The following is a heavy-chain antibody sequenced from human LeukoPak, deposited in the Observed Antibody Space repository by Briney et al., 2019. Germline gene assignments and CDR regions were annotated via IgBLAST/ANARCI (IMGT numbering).Heavy chain of an antibody. CDR3: ATGPPRHYYYYYYMDV. V-gene: IGHV4-34*01. Sequence: PSETLSLTCAVYGGSFSGYYWSWIRQPPGKGLEWIGEINHSGSTNYNPSLKSRVTISVDTSKNQLSLKLSSVTAADTAVYYCATGPPRHYYYYYYMDVWGKGTTVTVSS. J-gene: IGHJ6*03. CDR1: GGSFSGYY. CDR2: INHSGST.